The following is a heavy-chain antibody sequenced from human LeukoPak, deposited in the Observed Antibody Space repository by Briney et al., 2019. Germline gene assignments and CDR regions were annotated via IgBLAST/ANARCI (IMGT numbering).Heavy chain of an antibody. CDR2: ICPDGTVT. V-gene: IGHV3-74*01. CDR3: VRDFRSADY. Sequence: GGSLRLSCAASGFTFSTYCMHWVRQAPGKGPMWVSRICPDGTVTNYADSVKARLIISRDNARNTVYLQMNSLRVEDTAVYYCVRDFRSADYWGQGTLVTVSS. J-gene: IGHJ4*02. CDR1: GFTFSTYC.